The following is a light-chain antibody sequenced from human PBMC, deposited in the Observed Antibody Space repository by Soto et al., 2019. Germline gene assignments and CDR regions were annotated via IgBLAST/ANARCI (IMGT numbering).Light chain of an antibody. CDR3: QQYYSIPFT. CDR1: QSVLYNSNNKNH. CDR2: GAS. Sequence: DFVMTQAPDSLAVSLGERATINCKSSQSVLYNSNNKNHLGWFQQKPGHPPKLLIYGASFRPSGVPDRFSGSGSGTGFTLTISSLQAEDVAVYYCQQYYSIPFTFGQGTKLEI. V-gene: IGKV4-1*01. J-gene: IGKJ2*01.